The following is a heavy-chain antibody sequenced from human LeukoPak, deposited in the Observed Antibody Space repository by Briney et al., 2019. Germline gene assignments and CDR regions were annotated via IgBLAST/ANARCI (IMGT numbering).Heavy chain of an antibody. CDR3: AKDRGNSFIY. CDR1: GFTFSSYG. Sequence: GGSLRLSCAASGFTFSSYGMSWFRRAPGKGLEWVSTISGSGGSTYYADSVKGRFTISRDNSKNTLYLQMNSLRAEDTAVYYCAKDRGNSFIYLGQGTLVTVSS. D-gene: IGHD4-23*01. CDR2: ISGSGGST. J-gene: IGHJ4*02. V-gene: IGHV3-23*01.